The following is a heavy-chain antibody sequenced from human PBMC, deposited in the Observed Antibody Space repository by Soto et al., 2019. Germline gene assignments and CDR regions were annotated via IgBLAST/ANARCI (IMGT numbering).Heavy chain of an antibody. CDR2: ISGSGGST. J-gene: IGHJ5*02. V-gene: IGHV3-23*01. Sequence: PGGSLRLSCAASGFTFSSYAMSWVRQAPGKGLEWVSAISGSGGSTYYADSVKGRFTISRDNSKNTLYLQMNSLRAEDTAVYYCAKDMDTRITIFGVVIIGPNWFDPWGQGTLVTVSS. CDR1: GFTFSSYA. CDR3: AKDMDTRITIFGVVIIGPNWFDP. D-gene: IGHD3-3*01.